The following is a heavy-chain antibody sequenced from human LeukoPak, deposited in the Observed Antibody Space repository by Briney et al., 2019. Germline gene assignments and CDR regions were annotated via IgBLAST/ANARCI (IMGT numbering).Heavy chain of an antibody. CDR1: GGSFSGYY. D-gene: IGHD6-6*01. Sequence: SETLSLTCAGYGGSFSGYYWSWIRQSPGKGLEWIGEINHSGSTKYNPSLKSRVSISVDTSKNQFSLKLRFVTAADTAVYYCARGLSSSSYYYYGMDVWGQGTTVAVSS. CDR3: ARGLSSSSYYYYGMDV. V-gene: IGHV4-34*01. J-gene: IGHJ6*02. CDR2: INHSGST.